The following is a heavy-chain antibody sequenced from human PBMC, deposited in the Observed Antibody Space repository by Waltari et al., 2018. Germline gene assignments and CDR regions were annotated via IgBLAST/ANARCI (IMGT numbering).Heavy chain of an antibody. CDR1: GDSISSRGYY. CDR2: LYYSGST. Sequence: QLQLQESGPGLVKPSETLSLTCIVSGDSISSRGYYWAWIRQPPGKGLEWIGSLYYSGSTYYNPSLWSRVTISLDTPNNQFSLKLSSVTAADTAVYYCARGGGTIFGVEDNWFDPWGQGTLVTVSS. CDR3: ARGGGTIFGVEDNWFDP. V-gene: IGHV4-39*07. J-gene: IGHJ5*02. D-gene: IGHD3-3*01.